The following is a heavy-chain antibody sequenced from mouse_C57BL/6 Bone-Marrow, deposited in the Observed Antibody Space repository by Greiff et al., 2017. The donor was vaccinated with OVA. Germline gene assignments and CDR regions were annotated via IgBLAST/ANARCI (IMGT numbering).Heavy chain of an antibody. CDR2: IYPRSGNT. Sequence: QLQQSGAELARPGASVKLSCKASGYTFTSYGISWVKQRTGQGLEWIGEIYPRSGNTYYNEKFKGKATLTADKSSSTAYMELRILTSEDSAVYFCAIPYYYGSSYRLDYWGQGTTLTVSS. D-gene: IGHD1-1*01. V-gene: IGHV1-81*01. J-gene: IGHJ2*01. CDR3: AIPYYYGSSYRLDY. CDR1: GYTFTSYG.